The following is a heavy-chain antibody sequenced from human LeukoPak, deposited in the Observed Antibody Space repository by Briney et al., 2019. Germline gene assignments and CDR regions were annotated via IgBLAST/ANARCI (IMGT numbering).Heavy chain of an antibody. CDR2: IYYSGST. V-gene: IGHV4-31*03. D-gene: IGHD1-26*01. CDR1: GGFISSGGYY. Sequence: SQTLSLTCTVSGGFISSGGYYWSWIRQHPGKGLEWIGYIYYSGSTYYNPSLKSRVTTSVDTSKNQFSLKLSSVTAADTAVYYCARTIVGATYYFDYWGQGTLVTVSS. CDR3: ARTIVGATYYFDY. J-gene: IGHJ4*02.